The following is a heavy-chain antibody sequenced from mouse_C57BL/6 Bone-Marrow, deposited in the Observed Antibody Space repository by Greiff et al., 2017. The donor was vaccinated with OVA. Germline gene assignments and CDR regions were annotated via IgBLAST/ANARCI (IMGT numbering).Heavy chain of an antibody. V-gene: IGHV3-6*01. Sequence: EVKLQESGPGLVKPSQSLSLTCSVTGYSITSGYYWNWIRQFPGNKLEWMGYISYDGSNNYNPSLKNRISITRDTSKNQFFLKLNSVTTEDTATYYCARDRPYGKGAMDYWGQGTSVTVSS. CDR3: ARDRPYGKGAMDY. J-gene: IGHJ4*01. CDR2: ISYDGSN. D-gene: IGHD2-1*01. CDR1: GYSITSGYY.